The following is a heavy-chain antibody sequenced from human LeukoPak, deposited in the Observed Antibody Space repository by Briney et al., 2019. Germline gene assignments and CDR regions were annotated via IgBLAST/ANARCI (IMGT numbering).Heavy chain of an antibody. Sequence: PSETLSLTCTVPGGSISSSSYYWSWIRQPPGKGLEWIGEINHSGSTNYNPSLKSQVTISVDTSKNQFSLKLSSVTAADTAVYYCARGWGGYDFWSVYRNYYYGMDVWGKGTTVTVSS. CDR3: ARGWGGYDFWSVYRNYYYGMDV. J-gene: IGHJ6*04. D-gene: IGHD3-3*01. CDR1: GGSISSSSYY. CDR2: INHSGST. V-gene: IGHV4-39*07.